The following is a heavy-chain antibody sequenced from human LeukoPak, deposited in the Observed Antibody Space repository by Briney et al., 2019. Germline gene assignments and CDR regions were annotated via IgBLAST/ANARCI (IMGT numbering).Heavy chain of an antibody. D-gene: IGHD1-14*01. CDR2: IYSGGST. CDR1: GFTVSSNY. CDR3: ASPPRNPTTRNYYYMDV. Sequence: GGSLRLSCAASGFTVSSNYMSWVRQAPGKGLEWVSVIYSGGSTYYADSVKGRFTISRDNSKNTLYLQMNSLRAEDTAVYYCASPPRNPTTRNYYYMDVWGKGTTVTVSS. J-gene: IGHJ6*03. V-gene: IGHV3-53*01.